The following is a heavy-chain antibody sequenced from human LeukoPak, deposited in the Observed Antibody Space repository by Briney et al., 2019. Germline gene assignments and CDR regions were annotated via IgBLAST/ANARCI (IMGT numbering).Heavy chain of an antibody. CDR2: IYSGGST. J-gene: IGHJ6*02. V-gene: IGHV3-53*01. CDR1: GFTVSSNY. CDR3: ERDYISGWYRTDYGMDV. D-gene: IGHD6-19*01. Sequence: PGGSLTLSCAASGFTVSSNYMSWVRQAPGKGLEWVSVIYSGGSTYYADSLKGRFTISRDNSKNTLYLQMNSLRAEDTAVYCCERDYISGWYRTDYGMDVWGQGTTVTVSS.